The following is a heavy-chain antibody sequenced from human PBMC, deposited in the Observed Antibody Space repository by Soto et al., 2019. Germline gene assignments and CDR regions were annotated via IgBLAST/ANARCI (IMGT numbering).Heavy chain of an antibody. V-gene: IGHV4-38-2*02. Sequence: PSETLSLTCSVSGYLISSGYYWGWVRQTPGKGLEWLGSIDYSGRTYKNPSLKSRVSASVDLSKNQFSLNLRSVTAADTAVYFCARDMNSGYDSYYFAYWGQGTLVTVSS. CDR3: ARDMNSGYDSYYFAY. CDR1: GYLISSGYY. J-gene: IGHJ4*02. CDR2: IDYSGRT. D-gene: IGHD3-22*01.